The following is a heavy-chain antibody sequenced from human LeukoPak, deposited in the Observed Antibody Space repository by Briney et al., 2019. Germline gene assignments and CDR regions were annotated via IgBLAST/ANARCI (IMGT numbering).Heavy chain of an antibody. CDR3: ARANADFWSGYYRTDAFDI. CDR1: GGSISSGSYY. CDR2: IYTSGST. Sequence: PSETLSLTCTVSGGSISSGSYYWSWIRQPAGKGLEWIGRIYTSGSTNYNPPLKSRVTISVDTSKNQFSLKLSSVTAADTAVYYCARANADFWSGYYRTDAFDIWGQGTMVTVSS. D-gene: IGHD3-3*01. J-gene: IGHJ3*02. V-gene: IGHV4-61*02.